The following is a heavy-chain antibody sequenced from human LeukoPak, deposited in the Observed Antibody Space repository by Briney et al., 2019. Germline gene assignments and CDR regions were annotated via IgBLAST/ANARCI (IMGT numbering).Heavy chain of an antibody. CDR3: AKDPSWVITYYFDY. CDR2: ISGSGGST. CDR1: GFTLSSYA. Sequence: GGSLRPSCAASGFTLSSYAMSWVRQAPGKGLGWVSAISGSGGSTYYADSVKGRFTISRDNSKNTLYLQMNSLRAEDTAVYYCAKDPSWVITYYFDYWGQGTLVTVSS. J-gene: IGHJ4*02. D-gene: IGHD3-22*01. V-gene: IGHV3-23*01.